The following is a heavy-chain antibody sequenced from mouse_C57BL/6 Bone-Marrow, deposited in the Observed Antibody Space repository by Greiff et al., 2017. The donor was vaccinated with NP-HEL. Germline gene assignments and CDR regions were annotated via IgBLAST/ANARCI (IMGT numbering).Heavy chain of an antibody. J-gene: IGHJ4*01. CDR3: ARGGYYGNRGDY. V-gene: IGHV1-9*01. CDR1: GYTFTGYW. D-gene: IGHD2-1*01. CDR2: ILPGSGST. Sequence: QVQLQQSGAELMKPGASVKLSCKATGYTFTGYWIEWVKQRPGHGLEWIGEILPGSGSTNYTEKFKGKATFTADTSSNTAYMQLSSLTTEDSAIYYCARGGYYGNRGDYWGQGTSVTVSS.